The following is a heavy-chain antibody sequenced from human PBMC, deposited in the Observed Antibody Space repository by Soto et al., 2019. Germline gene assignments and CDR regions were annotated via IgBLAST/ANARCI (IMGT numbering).Heavy chain of an antibody. V-gene: IGHV4-59*01. CDR3: AREGYDSRKYYYYVMGV. J-gene: IGHJ6*02. D-gene: IGHD3-22*01. Sequence: SETLSLTCTVSGGSISSYYWSWIRQPPGKGLEWIGYIYYSGSTNYNPSLKSRVTISVDTSKNQFSLKLSSVTAADTAVYYCAREGYDSRKYYYYVMGVWGQGTTVTVSS. CDR2: IYYSGST. CDR1: GGSISSYY.